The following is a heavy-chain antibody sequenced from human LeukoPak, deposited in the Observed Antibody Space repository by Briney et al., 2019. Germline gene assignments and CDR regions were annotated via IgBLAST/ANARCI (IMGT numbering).Heavy chain of an antibody. CDR1: GYSLTELS. D-gene: IGHD5-24*01. Sequence: ASVQVYCKVSGYSLTELSIHWVRQAPGKGLEWMGGFDPDDGETIYAQKFQGRVTMTEDTSADIAYLELSSLKSEDTAIYYCARIDRGGYNYPFYFDHWAQGTLVTVSS. CDR2: FDPDDGET. CDR3: ARIDRGGYNYPFYFDH. J-gene: IGHJ4*02. V-gene: IGHV1-24*01.